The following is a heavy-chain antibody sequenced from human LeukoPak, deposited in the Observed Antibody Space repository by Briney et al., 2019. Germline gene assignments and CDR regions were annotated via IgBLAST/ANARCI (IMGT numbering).Heavy chain of an antibody. CDR3: ARWPIAAAVGFDP. CDR2: IYYSGRT. D-gene: IGHD6-13*01. CDR1: GGSISSSSYY. Sequence: SETLSPTCTVSGGSISSSSYYWGWIRPPPGKGLEWVGSIYYSGRTYYHPSLKRRATISVDTSKNQFSLKLSSVTAADTAVYYCARWPIAAAVGFDPWGQGTLVTVSS. V-gene: IGHV4-39*01. J-gene: IGHJ5*02.